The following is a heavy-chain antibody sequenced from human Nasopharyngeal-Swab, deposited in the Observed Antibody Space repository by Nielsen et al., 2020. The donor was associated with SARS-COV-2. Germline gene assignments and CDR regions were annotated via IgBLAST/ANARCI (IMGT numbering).Heavy chain of an antibody. Sequence: GESLKISCAASGFTFSNAWMSWVRQAPGKGLEWVGRIKSKTDGGTTDYAAPVKGRFTISRDDSKNTLYLQMNSLKTEDTAVYYCTRDLHDYGYYDYWGQGTLVTVSS. CDR3: TRDLHDYGYYDY. J-gene: IGHJ4*02. D-gene: IGHD4-17*01. CDR1: GFTFSNAW. CDR2: IKSKTDGGTT. V-gene: IGHV3-15*01.